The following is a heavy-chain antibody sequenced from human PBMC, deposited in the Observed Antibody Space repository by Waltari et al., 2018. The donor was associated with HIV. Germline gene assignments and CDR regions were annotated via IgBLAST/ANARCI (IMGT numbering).Heavy chain of an antibody. J-gene: IGHJ6*02. CDR1: GYTFTGYY. D-gene: IGHD4-4*01. CDR3: AREGARMTTMIYYYYGMDV. Sequence: QVQLVQYGAEVKKPGAPVKVSCKASGYTFTGYYMPWVRPAPGQGLEWKGRINPNSGGTNYAQQFQGRVTMTRDTSISTAYMELSRLRSDDTAVYYCAREGARMTTMIYYYYGMDVWGQGTTVTVSS. CDR2: INPNSGGT. V-gene: IGHV1-2*06.